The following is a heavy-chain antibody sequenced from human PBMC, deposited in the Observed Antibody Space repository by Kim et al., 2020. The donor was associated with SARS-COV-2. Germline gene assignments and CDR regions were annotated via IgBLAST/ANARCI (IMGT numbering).Heavy chain of an antibody. J-gene: IGHJ6*02. V-gene: IGHV3-13*04. D-gene: IGHD3-22*01. CDR1: GFTFSTYN. CDR3: VRDFLKSSVYIYGMDV. CDR2: IGTAGDS. Sequence: GGSLRLSCAASGFTFSTYNMHWVRQATGEGLEWVSAIGTAGDSSSSGSVKGRLPISRENATNSLYFQMNSVRAGDTAVYYCVRDFLKSSVYIYGMDVWGQETTVTVSS.